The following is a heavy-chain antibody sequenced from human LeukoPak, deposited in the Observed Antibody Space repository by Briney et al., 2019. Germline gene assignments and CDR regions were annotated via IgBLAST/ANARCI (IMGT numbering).Heavy chain of an antibody. J-gene: IGHJ3*01. CDR3: ARGEEMATAEFDY. D-gene: IGHD5-24*01. CDR1: GGTFSSYA. CDR2: IIPIFGTA. V-gene: IGHV1-69*05. Sequence: SVKVSCKASGGTFSSYAISWVRQAPGQGLEWMGGIIPIFGTANYAQKFQGRVTITTDESTSTAYMEPSSLRSEDTAVYYCARGEEMATAEFDYWGQGTMVTVSS.